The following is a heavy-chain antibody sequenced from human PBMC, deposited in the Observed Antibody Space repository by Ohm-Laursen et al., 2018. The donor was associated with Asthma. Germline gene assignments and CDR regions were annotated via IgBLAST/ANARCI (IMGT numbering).Heavy chain of an antibody. J-gene: IGHJ4*02. D-gene: IGHD6-6*01. CDR3: AKAHGRIAARPDDY. Sequence: SLRLSCTASGFTFSSYPMSWVRQAPGKGLEWVSAISGSGGSTYYADSVKGRFTISRDNSKNTLYLQMNSLRAEDTAVYYCAKAHGRIAARPDDYWGQGTLVTVSS. CDR2: ISGSGGST. V-gene: IGHV3-23*01. CDR1: GFTFSSYP.